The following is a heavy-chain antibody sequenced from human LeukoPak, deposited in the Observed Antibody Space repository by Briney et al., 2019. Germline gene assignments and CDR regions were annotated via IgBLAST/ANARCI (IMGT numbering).Heavy chain of an antibody. CDR3: ARRYISTWVMDV. CDR2: IFDSVST. CDR1: GGPIRSYY. Sequence: SETLSLTCTVSGGPIRSYYWGWIRQPAGKGLEWIGHIFDSVSTNYNPSLNSRVTMSADTSKNQFSLKLSSVTAADTAVYYCARRYISTWVMDVWGQGTTVTVSS. V-gene: IGHV4-4*07. J-gene: IGHJ6*02. D-gene: IGHD6-13*01.